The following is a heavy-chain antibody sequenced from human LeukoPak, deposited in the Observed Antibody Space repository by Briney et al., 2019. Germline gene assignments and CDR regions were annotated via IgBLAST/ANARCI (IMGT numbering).Heavy chain of an antibody. CDR1: GGSFSGYY. D-gene: IGHD3-22*01. J-gene: IGHJ5*02. Sequence: SETLSLTCAAYGGSFSGYYWSWIRQPPGKGLEWIGEINHSGSTNYNPSLKSRVTISVDTSKNQFSLRLSSVTAADTAVYYCARRPSFITMIVVVTTSAGWFDPWGQGTLVTVSS. V-gene: IGHV4-34*01. CDR2: INHSGST. CDR3: ARRPSFITMIVVVTTSAGWFDP.